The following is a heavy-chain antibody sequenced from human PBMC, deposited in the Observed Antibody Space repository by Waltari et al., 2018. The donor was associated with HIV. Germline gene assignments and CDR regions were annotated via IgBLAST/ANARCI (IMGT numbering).Heavy chain of an antibody. CDR2: MSSSSTTI. CDR3: ARERFGSSYFGY. J-gene: IGHJ4*02. CDR1: GFTFSSYA. D-gene: IGHD6-6*01. Sequence: EVQLVESGGGLVQPGGSLRLSCAASGFTFSSYAMNWVRQAPGKGLEWVAYMSSSSTTINYEDSVKGRFTISRDNAKNLLYLQRSSLRAEDTAVYFCARERFGSSYFGYWGQGTLVTVSS. V-gene: IGHV3-48*04.